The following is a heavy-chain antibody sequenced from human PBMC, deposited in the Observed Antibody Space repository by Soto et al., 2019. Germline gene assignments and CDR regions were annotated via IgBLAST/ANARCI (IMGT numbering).Heavy chain of an antibody. J-gene: IGHJ4*02. D-gene: IGHD3-9*01. CDR1: GGSISSSTYY. CDR3: AGAVVLTGYFSFDC. V-gene: IGHV4-39*01. Sequence: SETLSLTCTVSGGSISSSTYYWGWIRQPPGKGLEWIGNDYYGGSTYYNPSLKSRVTISVDTSKSPFSLKLSSATAADTAVYYCAGAVVLTGYFSFDCWGPGILVT. CDR2: DYYGGST.